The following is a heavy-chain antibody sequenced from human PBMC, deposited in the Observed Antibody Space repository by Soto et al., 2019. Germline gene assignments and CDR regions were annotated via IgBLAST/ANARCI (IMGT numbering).Heavy chain of an antibody. CDR1: GYTLTGYY. V-gene: IGHV1-2*04. Sequence: QVQLVQCGAEVKKPGASVKISCKASGYTLTGYYMHWVRQAPGQGLEWMGWINPNSGGTNYAQKFQGWVTMTRDTSISTAYMELSRLRSDDTAVYYCPRDLTYYYGMDVWGQGTTVTVSS. J-gene: IGHJ6*02. CDR2: INPNSGGT. CDR3: PRDLTYYYGMDV.